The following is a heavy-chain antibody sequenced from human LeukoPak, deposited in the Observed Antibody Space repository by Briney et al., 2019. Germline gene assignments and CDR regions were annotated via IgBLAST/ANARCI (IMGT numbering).Heavy chain of an antibody. Sequence: PGGSLRLSCAASGFTFSGYSMNWVHQAPGKGLERVSSISSSSSYIYYADSVKGRFTISRDNAKNSLYLQMNSLRAEDTAVYYCARDGGDYDILTGYGYWGQGTLVTVSS. CDR1: GFTFSGYS. J-gene: IGHJ4*02. D-gene: IGHD3-9*01. CDR3: ARDGGDYDILTGYGY. V-gene: IGHV3-21*01. CDR2: ISSSSSYI.